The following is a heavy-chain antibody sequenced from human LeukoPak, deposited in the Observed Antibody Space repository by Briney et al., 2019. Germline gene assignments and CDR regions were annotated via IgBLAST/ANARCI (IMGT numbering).Heavy chain of an antibody. V-gene: IGHV3-49*03. CDR3: TRERVRGYSYGDPGY. CDR2: IRSKVFGGTT. J-gene: IGHJ4*02. CDR1: GFTFADYA. Sequence: SVRLSCTASGFTFADYAMSWFRQAPGKGLEWVSFIRSKVFGGTTEYAASVNGRFTISRDDSKSIAYLQMKSLKTEDTAVYYCTRERVRGYSYGDPGYWGQGTLVTVPS. D-gene: IGHD5-18*01.